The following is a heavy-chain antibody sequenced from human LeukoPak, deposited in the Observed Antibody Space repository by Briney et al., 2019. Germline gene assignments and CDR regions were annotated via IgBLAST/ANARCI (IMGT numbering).Heavy chain of an antibody. D-gene: IGHD3-10*01. Sequence: SETLSLTCTVHGGSFRAYFWSWIRQAPGKGLEWIGEVNHSGSTNYNPSLKSRVTISVDTSKNQFSLKLSSVTAADTAVYYCARGKNYYGSGSSYDYWGQGTLVTVSS. CDR2: VNHSGST. CDR1: GGSFRAYF. V-gene: IGHV4-34*01. J-gene: IGHJ4*02. CDR3: ARGKNYYGSGSSYDY.